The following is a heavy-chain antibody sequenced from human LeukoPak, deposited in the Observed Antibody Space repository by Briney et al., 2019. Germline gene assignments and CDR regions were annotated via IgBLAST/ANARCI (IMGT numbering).Heavy chain of an antibody. J-gene: IGHJ4*02. CDR3: ARDAGNSSGWNDFGC. Sequence: PGGSLRLSCAASGFTFSSYSMDWVRQAPGKGLEWVSSITSSSSYIYYADSVKGRFTISRDNAKNSLYLQMNSLRAEDTAVYYCARDAGNSSGWNDFGCWGQGTLVTVSS. D-gene: IGHD6-19*01. V-gene: IGHV3-21*01. CDR1: GFTFSSYS. CDR2: ITSSSSYI.